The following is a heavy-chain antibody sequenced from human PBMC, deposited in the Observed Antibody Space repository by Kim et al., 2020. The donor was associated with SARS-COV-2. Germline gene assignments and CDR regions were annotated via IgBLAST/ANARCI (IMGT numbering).Heavy chain of an antibody. Sequence: SETLSLTCAVYGGSFSGYYWSWIRQPPGKGLEWIGEINHSGSTNYNPSLKSRVTISVDTSKNQFSLKLSPVTAADTAVYYCARADRSGWLDYWGQGTLVT. J-gene: IGHJ4*02. V-gene: IGHV4-34*01. CDR2: INHSGST. D-gene: IGHD6-19*01. CDR1: GGSFSGYY. CDR3: ARADRSGWLDY.